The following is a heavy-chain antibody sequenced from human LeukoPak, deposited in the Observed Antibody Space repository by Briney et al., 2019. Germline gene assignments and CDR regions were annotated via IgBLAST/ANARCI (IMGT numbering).Heavy chain of an antibody. CDR1: GFTFSSYA. CDR2: VSGSGGST. J-gene: IGHJ6*03. CDR3: AKPYSSSWSATQYYYMDV. D-gene: IGHD6-13*01. Sequence: PGGSLRLSCAASGFTFSSYAMSWVRQAPGKGLEWVSAVSGSGGSTYYADSVKGRFTISRDNSKNTLYLQMNSLRAEDTAVYYCAKPYSSSWSATQYYYMDVWGKGTTVTVSS. V-gene: IGHV3-23*01.